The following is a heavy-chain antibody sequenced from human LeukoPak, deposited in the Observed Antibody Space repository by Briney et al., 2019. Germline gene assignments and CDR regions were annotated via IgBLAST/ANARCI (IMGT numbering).Heavy chain of an antibody. CDR2: INPNSGGT. CDR3: ARGDTAMGGFDY. J-gene: IGHJ4*02. V-gene: IGHV1-2*02. Sequence: ASVKVSCKASGYTFTGYYMHWLRQAPGQGLERMGWINPNSGGTNYAQKFQGRVTMTRDTSISTAYMELSRLRSDDTAVYYCARGDTAMGGFDYWGQGTLVTVSS. D-gene: IGHD5-18*01. CDR1: GYTFTGYY.